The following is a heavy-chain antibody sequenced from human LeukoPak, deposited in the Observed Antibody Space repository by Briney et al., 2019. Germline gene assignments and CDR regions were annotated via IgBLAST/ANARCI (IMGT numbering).Heavy chain of an antibody. CDR2: IIPVFGTA. CDR1: GGTFRSYA. CDR3: ARDSSPLAATPQYNWFDP. J-gene: IGHJ5*02. V-gene: IGHV1-69*05. Sequence: GASVKVSCKASGGTFRSYAFSWVRQAPGQGLEWMGGIIPVFGTANYAQKFQGRVTITTDESTSTAYMELSSLRSEDTAVYYCARDSSPLAATPQYNWFDPWGQGTLVTVSS. D-gene: IGHD2-15*01.